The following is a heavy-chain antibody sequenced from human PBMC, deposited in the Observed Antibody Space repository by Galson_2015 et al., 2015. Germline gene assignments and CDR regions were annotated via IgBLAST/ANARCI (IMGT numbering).Heavy chain of an antibody. V-gene: IGHV1-8*01. J-gene: IGHJ6*02. D-gene: IGHD2/OR15-2a*01. Sequence: SVKVSCKASGYTFTSYDINWVRQATGQGLEWMGWMKSNSGNANYEQKFQGKVTMTKNTYITTTYMELSSLRLQNTAVYYYARVAPNSYCYCGMDFWGQGTTVTVSS. CDR3: ARVAPNSYCYCGMDF. CDR2: MKSNSGNA. CDR1: GYTFTSYD.